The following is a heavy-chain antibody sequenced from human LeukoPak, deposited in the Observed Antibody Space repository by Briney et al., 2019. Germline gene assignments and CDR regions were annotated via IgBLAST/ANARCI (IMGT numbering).Heavy chain of an antibody. D-gene: IGHD6-13*01. Sequence: GASVKVSCKASGYTFTSYDINWVRQATGQGLEWVGWMNPNSGNTGYAQKFQGRVTITRNTSISTAYMELSSLRSEDTAVYYCARGVAAAGDGGSDWFDPWGQGTLVTVSS. V-gene: IGHV1-8*03. CDR2: MNPNSGNT. CDR3: ARGVAAAGDGGSDWFDP. J-gene: IGHJ5*02. CDR1: GYTFTSYD.